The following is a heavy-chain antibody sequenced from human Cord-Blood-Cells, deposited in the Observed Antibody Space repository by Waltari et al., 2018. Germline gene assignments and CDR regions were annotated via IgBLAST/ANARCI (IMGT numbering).Heavy chain of an antibody. J-gene: IGHJ4*02. V-gene: IGHV3-73*02. Sequence: EVQLVESGGGLVQPGGSLKLSCSASWFTFSGSAMHWFRQASGKGLEWVGRIRSKANSYATAYAASVKGRFTISRDDSKNTAYLQMNSLKTEDTAVYYCTRHTVAGDYWGQGTLVTVSS. D-gene: IGHD6-19*01. CDR1: WFTFSGSA. CDR3: TRHTVAGDY. CDR2: IRSKANSYAT.